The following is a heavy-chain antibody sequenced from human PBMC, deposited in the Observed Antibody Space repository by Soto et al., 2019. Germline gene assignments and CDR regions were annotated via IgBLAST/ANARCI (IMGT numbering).Heavy chain of an antibody. CDR2: ISANDVGT. CDR3: AKAKNDYNWDNRPPFDY. J-gene: IGHJ4*02. D-gene: IGHD1-20*01. V-gene: IGHV3-23*01. CDR1: GFTLRNYA. Sequence: GGSLRLSCEASGFTLRNYAMTWIRQAPGKGLEWVSLISANDVGTYYAESVKTRFTISTDQSRNTVYLQMDSLRADDTAIYYCAKAKNDYNWDNRPPFDYWGQGTLVTVSS.